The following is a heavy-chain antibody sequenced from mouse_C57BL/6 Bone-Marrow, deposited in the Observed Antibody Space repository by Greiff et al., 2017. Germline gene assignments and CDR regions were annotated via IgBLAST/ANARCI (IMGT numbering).Heavy chain of an antibody. CDR3: ARRDDGYYGGYGYFDV. D-gene: IGHD2-3*01. V-gene: IGHV1-7*01. CDR2: INPSSGYT. CDR1: GYTFTSYW. J-gene: IGHJ1*03. Sequence: QVQLQQSGAELAKPGASVKLSCTASGYTFTSYWMHWVNQRPGQGLEWIGYINPSSGYTKYNQKFKDKATLTADKSSSTAYMQLSSLTYEDSAVYYCARRDDGYYGGYGYFDVWGTGTTLTVSS.